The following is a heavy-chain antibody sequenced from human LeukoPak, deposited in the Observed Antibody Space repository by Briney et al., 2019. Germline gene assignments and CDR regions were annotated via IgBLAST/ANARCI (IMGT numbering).Heavy chain of an antibody. CDR1: GFTFSDYY. V-gene: IGHV3-11*04. D-gene: IGHD3-10*01. J-gene: IGHJ4*02. CDR2: ISSSGSTI. Sequence: GGSLRLSCAASGFTFSDYYMSWIRQPPGKGLEWVTYISSSGSTIYYADSVKGRFTISRDNAKNSLYLQMNSLRVEDTAVYYCAKYHYGSGTSLGYWGQGTLVTVSS. CDR3: AKYHYGSGTSLGY.